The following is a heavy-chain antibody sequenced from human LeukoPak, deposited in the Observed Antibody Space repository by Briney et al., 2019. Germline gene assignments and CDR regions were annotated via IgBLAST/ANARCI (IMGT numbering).Heavy chain of an antibody. J-gene: IGHJ4*02. Sequence: SGGSLRLSCAASGFTFSSYWMSWVRQAPGKGLEWVANINKDGGEKYYVDSVKGRFTISRDNAKNSLYLQMNSLRADDTDVYYCVKDSPPRYSGSPPAYWGQGTLVTVSS. CDR1: GFTFSSYW. CDR2: INKDGGEK. D-gene: IGHD1-26*01. CDR3: VKDSPPRYSGSPPAY. V-gene: IGHV3-7*03.